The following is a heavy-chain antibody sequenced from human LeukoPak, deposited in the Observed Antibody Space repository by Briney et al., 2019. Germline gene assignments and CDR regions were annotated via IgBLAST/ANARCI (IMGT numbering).Heavy chain of an antibody. J-gene: IGHJ4*02. D-gene: IGHD2/OR15-2a*01. V-gene: IGHV3-30*18. Sequence: PGGPLRLSCAASGFTFSSYGMHLVRQAPGRGLEWVAVISYDGSNKYYADSVKGRFTISRDNSKNTLYLQMNSLRAEDTAVYYCAKGIIGPFDYWGQGTLVTVSS. CDR1: GFTFSSYG. CDR2: ISYDGSNK. CDR3: AKGIIGPFDY.